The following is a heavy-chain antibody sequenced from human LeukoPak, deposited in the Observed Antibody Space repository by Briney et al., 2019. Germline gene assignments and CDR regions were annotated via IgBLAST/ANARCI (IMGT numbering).Heavy chain of an antibody. D-gene: IGHD3-9*01. CDR1: GYSISSGYL. V-gene: IGHV4-38-2*02. J-gene: IGHJ4*02. Sequence: SSETLSLTCTVSGYSISSGYLWGWIRQPPGKGLEWIGSIDGSGSSYYNPSLKSRVTISVDTSKNQFSLKLSSVTAADTAVYYCARGDYDILTGYSTFDYWGQGTLVTVSS. CDR3: ARGDYDILTGYSTFDY. CDR2: IDGSGSS.